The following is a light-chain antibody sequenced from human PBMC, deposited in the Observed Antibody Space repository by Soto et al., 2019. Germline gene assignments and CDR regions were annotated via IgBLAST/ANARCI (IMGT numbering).Light chain of an antibody. Sequence: QSALTQPAPVSGSPGQSITISCTGTSSDVGGYNYVSWYQQHPGKAPKLMIYEVTNRPSGVSNRFSGSKTANTASLTISGLQAEDEADYYCSSYTSRSTPWVFGGGTKLTVL. CDR1: SSDVGGYNY. CDR2: EVT. V-gene: IGLV2-14*01. J-gene: IGLJ3*02. CDR3: SSYTSRSTPWV.